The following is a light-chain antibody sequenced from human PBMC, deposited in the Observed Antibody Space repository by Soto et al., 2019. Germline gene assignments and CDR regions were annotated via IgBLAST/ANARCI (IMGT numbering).Light chain of an antibody. Sequence: DIQMTQSPSTLSASVGDSVTITCRASQSSSSWLAWYQQKPGKAPKLLIYDASSLESGVPSRFSGSGSGTEFTLTISSLQPDDFATYYCQQYNSYSGTFGQGTKVEIK. CDR1: QSSSSW. J-gene: IGKJ1*01. CDR2: DAS. CDR3: QQYNSYSGT. V-gene: IGKV1-5*01.